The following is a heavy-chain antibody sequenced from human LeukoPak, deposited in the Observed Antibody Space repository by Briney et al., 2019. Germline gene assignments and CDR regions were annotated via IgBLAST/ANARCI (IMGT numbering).Heavy chain of an antibody. CDR2: IIPIFGTA. CDR3: ARVSYSSSSFDY. J-gene: IGHJ4*02. V-gene: IGHV1-18*01. D-gene: IGHD6-6*01. Sequence: AASVKVSCKASGYTFTSYGISWVRQAPGQGLEWMGGIIPIFGTANYAQKLQGRVTMTTDTSTSTAYMELRSLRSDDTAVYYCARVSYSSSSFDYWGQGTLVTVSS. CDR1: GYTFTSYG.